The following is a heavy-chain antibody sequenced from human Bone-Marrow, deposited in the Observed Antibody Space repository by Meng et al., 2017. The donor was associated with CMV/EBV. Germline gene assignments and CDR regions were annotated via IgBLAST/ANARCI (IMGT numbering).Heavy chain of an antibody. Sequence: SETLSLTCTVSGGSISSSSYYWGWIRQPPGKGLEWIGSIYYSGSTYYNPSLKSRVTISVDTSKNQFSLKLSSVTAADTAVYYCARGREGDYFDYWGQGTLVTVSS. CDR2: IYYSGST. J-gene: IGHJ4*02. D-gene: IGHD3-16*01. CDR3: ARGREGDYFDY. CDR1: GGSISSSSYY. V-gene: IGHV4-39*01.